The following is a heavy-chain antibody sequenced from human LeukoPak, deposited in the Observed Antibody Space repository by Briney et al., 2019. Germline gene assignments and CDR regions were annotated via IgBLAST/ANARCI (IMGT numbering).Heavy chain of an antibody. CDR3: ARAQGIAAASDY. D-gene: IGHD6-13*01. CDR1: GFTFRSYD. V-gene: IGHV3-30*04. CDR2: ISYDGSNK. J-gene: IGHJ4*02. Sequence: GRSLRLSCAASGFTFRSYDMHWVRQAPGKGLEWVAVISYDGSNKYYADSVKGRFTISRDNSKTTLYLQMNSLRIEDTAVYYCARAQGIAAASDYWGQGTLVTVSS.